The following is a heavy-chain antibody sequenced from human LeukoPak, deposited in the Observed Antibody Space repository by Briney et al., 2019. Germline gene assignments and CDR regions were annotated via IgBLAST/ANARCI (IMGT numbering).Heavy chain of an antibody. CDR3: AKDGGGSYSYFDY. V-gene: IGHV3-66*01. CDR1: GFSVGSNY. D-gene: IGHD1-26*01. J-gene: IGHJ4*02. Sequence: GGSLRLSCAASGFSVGSNYMTWVRQAPGKGLEWVSLIYSGGSTYYADSVKGRFTISRDNSKNTLYLQMNSLRAEDTAVYYCAKDGGGSYSYFDYWGQGTLVTVSS. CDR2: IYSGGST.